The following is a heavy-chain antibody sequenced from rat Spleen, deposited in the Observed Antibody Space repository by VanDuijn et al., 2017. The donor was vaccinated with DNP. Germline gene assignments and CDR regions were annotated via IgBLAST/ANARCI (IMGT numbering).Heavy chain of an antibody. J-gene: IGHJ3*01. CDR3: ARSRLPGYYPFAC. Sequence: EVQLVESGGGLVQPGRSMKLSCAASGFTFSNYGMHWIRQAPGKGLEWVASISNTGDNTFYSDSVKGRFTISRDDAKSSLYLQMNSLKSEDTATYYCARSRLPGYYPFACWGQGTLVTVSS. CDR2: ISNTGDNT. CDR1: GFTFSNYG. V-gene: IGHV5-25*01. D-gene: IGHD1-4*01.